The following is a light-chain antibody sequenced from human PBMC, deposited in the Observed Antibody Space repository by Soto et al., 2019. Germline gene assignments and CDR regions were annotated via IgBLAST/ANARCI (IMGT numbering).Light chain of an antibody. V-gene: IGKV3-15*01. CDR3: QQYNNWLWT. CDR1: QSVNSN. J-gene: IGKJ1*01. Sequence: EIVMTQSPAPLSVSPGERATLSCRASQSVNSNLVWYQQKPGQAPRLLIYGASTRATGIPVRFSGSGYGTEFTLTISSLQSEDFAVYYCQQYNNWLWTFGQGTKVEIK. CDR2: GAS.